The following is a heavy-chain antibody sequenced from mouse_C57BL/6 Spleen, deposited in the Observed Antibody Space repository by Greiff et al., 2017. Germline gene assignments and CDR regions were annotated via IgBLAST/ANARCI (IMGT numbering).Heavy chain of an antibody. CDR1: GYTFTSYW. Sequence: QVQLQQPGAELVRPGSSVKLSCKASGYTFTSYWMHWVKQRPIQGLEWIGNIDPSDSDTHYNQKFKDKATLTVDKSSSTAYVQLSSLTSEDSAVYYCAGWYYGSSPLYAMDYWGQGTSVTVSS. J-gene: IGHJ4*01. V-gene: IGHV1-52*01. CDR2: IDPSDSDT. D-gene: IGHD1-1*01. CDR3: AGWYYGSSPLYAMDY.